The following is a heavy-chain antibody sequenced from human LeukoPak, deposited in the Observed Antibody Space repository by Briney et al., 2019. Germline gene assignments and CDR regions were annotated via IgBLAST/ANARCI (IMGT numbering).Heavy chain of an antibody. CDR2: IYYSGST. J-gene: IGHJ4*02. Sequence: KPSETLSLTCTVSGGSISSGDYSWSWIRQPPGKGLEWIGYIYYSGSTYYNPSLKSRVTISVDTSKNQFSLKLSSVTAADTAVYYCARGVYIAAAQYAYWGQGTLVTVSS. V-gene: IGHV4-30-4*02. D-gene: IGHD6-13*01. CDR3: ARGVYIAAAQYAY. CDR1: GGSISSGDYS.